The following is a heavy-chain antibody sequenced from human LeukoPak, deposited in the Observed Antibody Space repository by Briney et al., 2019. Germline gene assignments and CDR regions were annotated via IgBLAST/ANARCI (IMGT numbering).Heavy chain of an antibody. D-gene: IGHD2-2*01. CDR2: ISSSGSTI. CDR3: ARTYCSSTSCYLYYYYYGMDV. V-gene: IGHV3-48*03. J-gene: IGHJ6*02. CDR1: GFTFSSYE. Sequence: PGGSLRLSCAASGFTFSSYEVNWVRQAPGKGLEWVSYISSSGSTIYYADSVKGRFTISRDNAKNSLYLQMNSLRAEDTAVYYCARTYCSSTSCYLYYYYYGMDVWGQGTTVTVPS.